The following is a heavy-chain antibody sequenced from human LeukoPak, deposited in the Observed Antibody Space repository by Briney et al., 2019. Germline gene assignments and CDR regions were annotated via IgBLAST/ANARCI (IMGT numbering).Heavy chain of an antibody. CDR1: GYTITSYA. D-gene: IGHD3-3*01. J-gene: IGHJ3*02. CDR3: ARGQYYDFWSGYFYDAFDI. CDR2: INAGNGNT. V-gene: IGHV1-3*01. Sequence: ASVKVSCKASGYTITSYAMHWVRQAPGQRLEWMGWINAGNGNTKYSQKFQGRVTITRDTSASTAYMELSSLRSEDTAVYYCARGQYYDFWSGYFYDAFDIWGQGTMVTVSS.